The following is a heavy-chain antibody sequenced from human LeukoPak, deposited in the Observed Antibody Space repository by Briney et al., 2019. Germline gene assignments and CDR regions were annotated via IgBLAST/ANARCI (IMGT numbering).Heavy chain of an antibody. CDR3: ARHVGISF. V-gene: IGHV3-7*01. J-gene: IGHJ4*02. Sequence: PGGSLRLSCIASGFNFSATWVTWVRQAPGKGLEWVANIKDDGTDKNYVDSVKGRFTISRDNAKNSLFLQLSNLRSDDTAIYYCARHVGISFWGQGTLVIVSS. CDR1: GFNFSATW. CDR2: IKDDGTDK. D-gene: IGHD7-27*01.